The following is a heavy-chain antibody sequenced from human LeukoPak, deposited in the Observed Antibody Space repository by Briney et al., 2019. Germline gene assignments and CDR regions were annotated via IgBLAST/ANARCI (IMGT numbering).Heavy chain of an antibody. CDR3: ARDGYATGSHDY. CDR2: VRQDGSAK. J-gene: IGHJ4*02. V-gene: IGHV3-7*04. CDR1: GFTFTSYW. D-gene: IGHD3-10*01. Sequence: GGSLRLSCAASGFTFTSYWMTWVRQAPGKGLEWVANVRQDGSAKSYVDSVKGRFTVSRDNAQNSLYLQMNSLRAEDTAVYYCARDGYATGSHDYWGQGTLVTVSS.